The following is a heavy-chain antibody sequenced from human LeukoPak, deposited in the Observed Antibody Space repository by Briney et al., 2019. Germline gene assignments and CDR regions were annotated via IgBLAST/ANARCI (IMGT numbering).Heavy chain of an antibody. D-gene: IGHD3-22*01. V-gene: IGHV4-59*01. CDR3: ARGRDYYDSSGYHYYFDY. CDR2: IHYSGST. Sequence: SETLSLTWPVAGGSISSYYWSWIRQPPRKVLEWNGSIHYSGSTNYNPSLKSRVTISVDTSKNQFSLKLSSVTAADTAVYYCARGRDYYDSSGYHYYFDYWGQGTLVTVSS. CDR1: GGSISSYY. J-gene: IGHJ4*02.